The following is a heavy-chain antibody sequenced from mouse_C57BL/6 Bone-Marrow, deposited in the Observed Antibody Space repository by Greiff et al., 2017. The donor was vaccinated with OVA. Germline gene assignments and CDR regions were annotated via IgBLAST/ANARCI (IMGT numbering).Heavy chain of an antibody. Sequence: VQLQESGAELVRPGASVKLSCKASGYTFTDYYINWVKQRPGQGLEWIARIYPGSGNTYYNEKFKGKATLTAEKSSSTAYMQLSSLTSEDSAVYFCARGIYYYGSSYCWYFDVWGTGTTVTVSS. CDR3: ARGIYYYGSSYCWYFDV. J-gene: IGHJ1*03. D-gene: IGHD1-1*01. CDR1: GYTFTDYY. V-gene: IGHV1-76*01. CDR2: IYPGSGNT.